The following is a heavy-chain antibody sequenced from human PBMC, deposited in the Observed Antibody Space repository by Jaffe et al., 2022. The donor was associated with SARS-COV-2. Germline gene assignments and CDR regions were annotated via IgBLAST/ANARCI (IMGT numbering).Heavy chain of an antibody. CDR2: INTNSGNP. V-gene: IGHV7-4-1*02. CDR1: GYTFTSYG. D-gene: IGHD3-22*01. J-gene: IGHJ5*02. Sequence: QVQLVQSGSELKKPGASVKVSCKASGYTFTSYGMNWVRQAPGQGLEWIGWINTNSGNPTYAQGFTGRFVFSLDTYVNTAYLQISSLKAEDTAVYYCARMLYYDNSGYITWLDPWGQGTLVTVSS. CDR3: ARMLYYDNSGYITWLDP.